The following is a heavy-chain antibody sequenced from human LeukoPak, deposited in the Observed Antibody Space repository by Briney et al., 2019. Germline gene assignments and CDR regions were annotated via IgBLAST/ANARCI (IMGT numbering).Heavy chain of an antibody. J-gene: IGHJ2*01. Sequence: PGGSLRLTCVASGFTVSSKYMSWVRQAPGKGLEWVSVIYSGGSTYYADSVKGRFTISRDNSKNTLYLQMNSLRADDTAFYFCARMRGTTWYFDLWGRGTLVTVSS. V-gene: IGHV3-53*01. CDR1: GFTVSSKY. CDR2: IYSGGST. D-gene: IGHD1-7*01. CDR3: ARMRGTTWYFDL.